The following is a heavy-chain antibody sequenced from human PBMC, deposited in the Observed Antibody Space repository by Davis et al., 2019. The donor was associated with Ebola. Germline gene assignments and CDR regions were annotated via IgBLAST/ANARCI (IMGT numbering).Heavy chain of an antibody. CDR3: ARGLATMIVVVIDRNAFDI. CDR2: ISAYHGNP. Sequence: ASVKVSCKASGYTFTSYGISWVRQAPGHGLEWMGWISAYHGNPKYAEKFQGRVSMTAETYTSTAYMELSSLRSEDTAVYYCARGLATMIVVVIDRNAFDIWGQGTMVTVSS. D-gene: IGHD3-22*01. CDR1: GYTFTSYG. J-gene: IGHJ3*02. V-gene: IGHV1-18*04.